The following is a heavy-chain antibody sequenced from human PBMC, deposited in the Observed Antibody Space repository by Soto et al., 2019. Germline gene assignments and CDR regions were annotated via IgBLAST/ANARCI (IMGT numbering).Heavy chain of an antibody. Sequence: GGSLRLSCAASGFTFSSYAMSWVRQAPGKGLEWVSAISGSGGSTYYADSVKGRFTISRDNSKNTLYLQMNSLRAEDMVVYYCAKDRVITIFGVAQGFDYWGQGTLVTVSS. J-gene: IGHJ4*02. V-gene: IGHV3-23*01. CDR2: ISGSGGST. D-gene: IGHD3-3*01. CDR1: GFTFSSYA. CDR3: AKDRVITIFGVAQGFDY.